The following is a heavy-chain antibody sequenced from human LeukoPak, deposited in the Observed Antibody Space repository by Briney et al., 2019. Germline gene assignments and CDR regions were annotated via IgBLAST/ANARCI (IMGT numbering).Heavy chain of an antibody. CDR1: GGSVSSGSYY. J-gene: IGHJ3*02. V-gene: IGHV4-61*01. Sequence: SETLSLTCTVSGGSVSSGSYYWSWIRQPPGKGLEWIGYIYYSGSTNYNPSLKSRVTISVDTSKNQFSLKLSSVTAADTAVYYCASDNHSCGPHAFGIWGQGTMVTVSS. D-gene: IGHD3-22*01. CDR2: IYYSGST. CDR3: ASDNHSCGPHAFGI.